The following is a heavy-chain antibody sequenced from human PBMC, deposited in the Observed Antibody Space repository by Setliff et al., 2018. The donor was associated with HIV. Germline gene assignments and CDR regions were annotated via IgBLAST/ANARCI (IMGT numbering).Heavy chain of an antibody. J-gene: IGHJ6*03. V-gene: IGHV3-21*04. CDR1: GFTFSSYS. CDR3: ARGVTIFGVVIMGYYMDV. Sequence: PGGSLRLSCAASGFTFSSYSMNWVRQAPGKGLEWVSGISWNSGDIVYVDSVKGRFTISRDNAKNSLFLQMSSLRVEDTAVYYCARGVTIFGVVIMGYYMDVWGKGTTVTVSS. D-gene: IGHD3-3*01. CDR2: ISWNSGDI.